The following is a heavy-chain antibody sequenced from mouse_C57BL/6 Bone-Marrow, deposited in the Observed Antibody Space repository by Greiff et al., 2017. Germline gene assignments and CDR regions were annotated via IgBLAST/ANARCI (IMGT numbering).Heavy chain of an antibody. CDR1: GYTFTSYW. CDR2: IHPNSGST. CDR3: ARWLPDCYAMDY. D-gene: IGHD2-2*01. J-gene: IGHJ4*01. Sequence: QVQLQQPGAELVKPGASVKLSCKASGYTFTSYWMHWVKQRPGQGLEWIGMIHPNSGSTNYNEKFKSKATLTVDKSSSTAYMQLSSLTSEDSAVYYCARWLPDCYAMDYWGQGTSVTVSS. V-gene: IGHV1-64*01.